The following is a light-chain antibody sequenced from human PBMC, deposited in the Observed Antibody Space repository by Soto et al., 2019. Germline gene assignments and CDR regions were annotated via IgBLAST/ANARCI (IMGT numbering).Light chain of an antibody. CDR2: DVS. CDR3: ASYASSNTVL. Sequence: ALTQPASVSGSPGQSITISCTGTSSDIGGYNYVSWYQQHPGKAPKLMIYDVSDRPSGVSNRFSGSKSGNTASLTISGLQAEDEADYYCASYASSNTVLFGGGTKLTVL. J-gene: IGLJ2*01. CDR1: SSDIGGYNY. V-gene: IGLV2-14*03.